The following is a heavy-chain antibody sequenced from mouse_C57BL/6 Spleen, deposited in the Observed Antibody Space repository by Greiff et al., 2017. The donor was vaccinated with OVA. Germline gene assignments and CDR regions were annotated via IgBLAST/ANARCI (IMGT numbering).Heavy chain of an antibody. Sequence: VKLMESGAELARPGASVKLSCKASGYTFTSYGISWVKQRTGQGLEWIGEIYPRSGNTYYNEKFKGKATLTADKSSSTAYMELRSLTSEDSAVYFCARSSTVVAKGDYWGQGTSVTVSS. V-gene: IGHV1-81*01. CDR1: GYTFTSYG. J-gene: IGHJ4*01. CDR3: ARSSTVVAKGDY. D-gene: IGHD1-1*01. CDR2: IYPRSGNT.